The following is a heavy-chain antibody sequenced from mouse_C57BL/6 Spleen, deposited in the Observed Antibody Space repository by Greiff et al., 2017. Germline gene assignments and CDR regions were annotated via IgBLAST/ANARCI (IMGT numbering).Heavy chain of an antibody. Sequence: VQLQQSGPELVKPGASVKISCKASGYSFTGYYMNWVKQSPEKSLEWIGEINPSTGGTTYNQKFKAKATLTVDKSSSTAYMQLKSLTSEDSAVYYCARLGDGYSVDYWGQGTTLTVSS. CDR2: INPSTGGT. J-gene: IGHJ2*01. CDR1: GYSFTGYY. V-gene: IGHV1-42*01. D-gene: IGHD2-3*01. CDR3: ARLGDGYSVDY.